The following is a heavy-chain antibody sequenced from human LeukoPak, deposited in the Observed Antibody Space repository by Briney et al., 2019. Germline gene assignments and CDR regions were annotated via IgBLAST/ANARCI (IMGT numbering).Heavy chain of an antibody. Sequence: SETLSLTCTVSGGSISSYYWSWIRQPPGKGLEWIGYIYYSGSTNYNPSLKSRVTISVDTSKNQFSLKLSSVTAADTAVYYCARDPGYSYGSLGPPTYYFDYWGQGTLVTVSS. CDR3: ARDPGYSYGSLGPPTYYFDY. V-gene: IGHV4-59*01. D-gene: IGHD5-18*01. J-gene: IGHJ4*02. CDR1: GGSISSYY. CDR2: IYYSGST.